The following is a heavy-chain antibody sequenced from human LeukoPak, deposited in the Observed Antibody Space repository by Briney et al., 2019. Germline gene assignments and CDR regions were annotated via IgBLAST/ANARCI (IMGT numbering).Heavy chain of an antibody. Sequence: PGGSLRLSCAASGFTFSSYWMSWVRQAPGKGLEWVANIKQDGSEKYYVDSVKGRFTISRDNAKNSLYLQMNSLRAEDTAVYYCARVSLLRYFERGGFYYYYYMDVWGKGTTVTISS. CDR1: GFTFSSYW. CDR2: IKQDGSEK. J-gene: IGHJ6*03. CDR3: ARVSLLRYFERGGFYYYYYMDV. D-gene: IGHD3-9*01. V-gene: IGHV3-7*01.